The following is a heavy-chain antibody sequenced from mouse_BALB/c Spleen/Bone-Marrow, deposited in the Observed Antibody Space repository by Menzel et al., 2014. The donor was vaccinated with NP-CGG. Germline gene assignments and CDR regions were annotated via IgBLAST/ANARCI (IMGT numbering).Heavy chain of an antibody. CDR1: GFDFSGYW. V-gene: IGHV4-1*02. J-gene: IGHJ2*01. CDR3: ARQGYYGRSDY. CDR2: INPDSSTI. D-gene: IGHD1-1*01. Sequence: EVQLQESGGGLVQPGGSLKLSCAASGFDFSGYWMSWVRQAPGKGLEWIGEINPDSSTINYTPSLKDKFIISRDNAKNTLFLRMSKVRSEDTALYYCARQGYYGRSDYWGQGTTLTVSS.